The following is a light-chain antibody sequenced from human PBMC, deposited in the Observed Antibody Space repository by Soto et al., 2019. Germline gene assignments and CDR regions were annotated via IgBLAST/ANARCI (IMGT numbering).Light chain of an antibody. J-gene: IGKJ1*01. CDR1: QTISSW. Sequence: DIQMTQSPSTLSGSVGARVTITCRASQTISSWLAWYQQKPGKAPKLLIYAASSLQSGVPSRFSGSGSGTELTITISSLQPDDGETYDGQHYNSYSEAFGQGTKVDIK. V-gene: IGKV1-5*01. CDR2: AAS. CDR3: QHYNSYSEA.